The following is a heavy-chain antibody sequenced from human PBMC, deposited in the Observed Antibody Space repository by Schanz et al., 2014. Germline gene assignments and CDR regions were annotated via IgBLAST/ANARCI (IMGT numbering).Heavy chain of an antibody. D-gene: IGHD2-2*01. J-gene: IGHJ5*02. CDR2: MNPDSGSS. CDR1: GCAFLSYD. Sequence: QVQLVQSGAEVKRSGASVKVSCKASGCAFLSYDINWVRQAPGQGLEWMGWMNPDSGSSGSAQKFQGRVTMTTDTSTSTAYMELRSLRSDDTAVYYCARGSPPYCTSTSCYLEPWGQGTLVTVSS. CDR3: ARGSPPYCTSTSCYLEP. V-gene: IGHV1-8*01.